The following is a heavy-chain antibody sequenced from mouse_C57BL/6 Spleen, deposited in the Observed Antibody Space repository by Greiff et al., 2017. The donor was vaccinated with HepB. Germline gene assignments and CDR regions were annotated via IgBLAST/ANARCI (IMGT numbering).Heavy chain of an antibody. V-gene: IGHV6-3*01. CDR2: IRLKSDNYAT. Sequence: EVKLVESGGGLVQPGGSMKLSCVASGFTFSNYWMNWVRQSPEKGLEWVAQIRLKSDNYATHYAESVKGRFTISRDDSKSSVYLQMNNLRAEDTGIYYCTDPEAWFAYWGQGTLVTVSA. CDR3: TDPEAWFAY. J-gene: IGHJ3*01. CDR1: GFTFSNYW.